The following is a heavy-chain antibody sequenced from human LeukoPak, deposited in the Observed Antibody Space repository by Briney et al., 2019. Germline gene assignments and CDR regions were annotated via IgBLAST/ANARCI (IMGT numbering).Heavy chain of an antibody. CDR1: EFTFSSYA. CDR3: AKFVTNAVDY. Sequence: GGSPRLSCVAYEFTFSSYAMSWVRQAPGKGLEWVSGISGSGVSGSGGSANYADSVKGRFTISRDNSKNTLYLQMNSLRVEDTAVYYCAKFVTNAVDYWGQGTLVAVYS. J-gene: IGHJ4*02. D-gene: IGHD4-17*01. V-gene: IGHV3-23*01. CDR2: ISGSGVSGSGGSA.